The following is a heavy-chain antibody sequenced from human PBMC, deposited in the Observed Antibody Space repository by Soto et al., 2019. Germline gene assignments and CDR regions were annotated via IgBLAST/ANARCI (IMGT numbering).Heavy chain of an antibody. CDR3: ATETIGSYDYYYPFDY. Sequence: GPLRLSCAASGFSFSSYSMTWVRQAPGKGLEWVSAISGSGGSAYYTDSVKGRFTVSRDNAKNTLSLQMKSMRAEDTAIYYCATETIGSYDYYYPFDYWGQGTLVTVSS. V-gene: IGHV3-23*01. J-gene: IGHJ4*02. CDR2: ISGSGGSA. D-gene: IGHD3-22*01. CDR1: GFSFSSYS.